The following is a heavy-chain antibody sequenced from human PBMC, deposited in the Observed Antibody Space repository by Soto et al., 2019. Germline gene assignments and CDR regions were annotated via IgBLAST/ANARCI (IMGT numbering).Heavy chain of an antibody. V-gene: IGHV4-39*07. CDR3: ARAFSSSWYP. J-gene: IGHJ5*02. D-gene: IGHD6-13*01. CDR1: GASISTTSYY. CDR2: IYYSGST. Sequence: SETLSLTCNVSGASISTTSYYWAWIRQSPGKGLEWIATIYYSGSTYYNPSLRSQVTISVDTSKNQFYLKLSSVTAADTAVYYCARAFSSSWYPWGQGTLVTSPQ.